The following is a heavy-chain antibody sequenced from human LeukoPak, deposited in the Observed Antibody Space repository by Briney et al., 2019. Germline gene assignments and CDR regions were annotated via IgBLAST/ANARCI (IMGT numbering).Heavy chain of an antibody. J-gene: IGHJ3*02. CDR1: GGSISSGDYY. V-gene: IGHV4-30-4*01. CDR2: IYYSGST. Sequence: TSQTLSLTCTVSGGSISSGDYYWSWIRQPPGKGLEWIGYIYYSGSTYYNLSLKSRVTISVDTSKNQFSLKLSSVTAADTAVYYCSRDNYGDYDYAFDIWGQGTMVTVSS. D-gene: IGHD4-17*01. CDR3: SRDNYGDYDYAFDI.